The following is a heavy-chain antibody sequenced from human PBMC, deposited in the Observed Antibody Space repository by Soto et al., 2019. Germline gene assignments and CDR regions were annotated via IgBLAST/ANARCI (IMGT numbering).Heavy chain of an antibody. Sequence: ASVKVSCKASGYTFTSYGISWVRQAPGQGLEWMGWISAYNGNTNYAQKLQGRVTMTTDTSTSTAYMELRSLRSDDTAVYYCARVMITIGGVTTIYYFDYWGQGTLVTVSS. CDR1: GYTFTSYG. CDR3: ARVMITIGGVTTIYYFDY. J-gene: IGHJ4*02. CDR2: ISAYNGNT. V-gene: IGHV1-18*01. D-gene: IGHD3-16*01.